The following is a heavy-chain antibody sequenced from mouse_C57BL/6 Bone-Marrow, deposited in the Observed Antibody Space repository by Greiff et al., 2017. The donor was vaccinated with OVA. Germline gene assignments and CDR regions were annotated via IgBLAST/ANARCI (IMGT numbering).Heavy chain of an antibody. CDR2: ISNGGGST. D-gene: IGHD1-1*01. CDR3: ARHGGPYGSSYDWYFDV. J-gene: IGHJ1*03. V-gene: IGHV5-12*01. CDR1: GFTISDYY. Sequence: EVQLQESGGGLVQPGGSLKLSCAASGFTISDYYMYWVRQTPEKRLEWVAYISNGGGSTYYPDTVKGRFTISRDNAKNTLYLQMSRLKSEDTAMYYCARHGGPYGSSYDWYFDVWGTGTTVTVSS.